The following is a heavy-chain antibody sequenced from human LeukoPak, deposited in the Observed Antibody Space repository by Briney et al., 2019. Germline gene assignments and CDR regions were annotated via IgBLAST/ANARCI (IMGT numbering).Heavy chain of an antibody. Sequence: SETLSLTCAVYGGSFSGYYWSWIRQPPGKGLEWIGEINPSGSTTYNPSLKSRVTISVDTSKNQFSLKLSSVTAADTAVYYCARAHKGVYSSGWYYYYYYMDVWGKGTTVTVSS. V-gene: IGHV4-34*01. CDR1: GGSFSGYY. J-gene: IGHJ6*03. CDR3: ARAHKGVYSSGWYYYYYYMDV. D-gene: IGHD6-19*01. CDR2: INPSGST.